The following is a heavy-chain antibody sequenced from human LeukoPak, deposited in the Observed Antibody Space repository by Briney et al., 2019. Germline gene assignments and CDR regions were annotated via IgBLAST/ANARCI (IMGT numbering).Heavy chain of an antibody. J-gene: IGHJ4*02. CDR1: GFTFSSYA. CDR3: AKRSLVVVTATTFRYFDY. V-gene: IGHV3-23*01. CDR2: ISGSGGST. Sequence: GGSLRLSCAASGFTFSSYAMSWVRQAPGKGLEWVSAISGSGGSTYYADSVKGRFTVSRDNSKNTLYLQMNSLRAEDTAVYYCAKRSLVVVTATTFRYFDYWGQGTLVTVSS. D-gene: IGHD2-21*02.